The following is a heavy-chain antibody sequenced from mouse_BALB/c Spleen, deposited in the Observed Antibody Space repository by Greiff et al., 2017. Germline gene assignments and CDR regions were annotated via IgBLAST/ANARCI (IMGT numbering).Heavy chain of an antibody. CDR2: ISDGGSYT. J-gene: IGHJ4*01. CDR1: GFTFSDYY. CDR3: ARVFITTVVATSDAMDY. D-gene: IGHD1-1*01. Sequence: EVQVVESGGGLVKPGGSLKLSCAASGFTFSDYYMYWVRQTPEKRLEWVATISDGGSYTYYPDSVKGRFTISRDNAKNNLYLQMSSLKSEDTAMYYCARVFITTVVATSDAMDYWGQGTSVTVSS. V-gene: IGHV5-4*02.